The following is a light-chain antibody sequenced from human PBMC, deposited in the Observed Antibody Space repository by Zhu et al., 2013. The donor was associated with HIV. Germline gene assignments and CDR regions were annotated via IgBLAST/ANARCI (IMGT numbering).Light chain of an antibody. CDR1: QSVSSN. J-gene: IGKJ2*04. V-gene: IGKV3-15*01. Sequence: EIVLTQSPGTLSLSLGERATLSCRASQSVSSNLAWYQQKPGQAPRLLIYAASTRATGIPARFSGSRSGTEFTLTISSLQSEDFAVYYCQQYNNWCSFGQGTRLEIK. CDR2: AAS. CDR3: QQYNNWCS.